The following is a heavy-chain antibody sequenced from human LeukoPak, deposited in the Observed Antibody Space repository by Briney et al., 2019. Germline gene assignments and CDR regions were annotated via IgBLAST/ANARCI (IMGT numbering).Heavy chain of an antibody. CDR2: IIPIFGTA. J-gene: IGHJ6*02. CDR3: ARPYCSGGSCYPRGYYYYGMDV. D-gene: IGHD2-15*01. Sequence: SVKVSCKASGGTFSSYAISWVRQAPGQGLEWMGGIIPIFGTANYAQKFQGRVTITADESTSTAYMELSSLRSEDTAVYYCARPYCSGGSCYPRGYYYYGMDVWGQGTTVTVSS. CDR1: GGTFSSYA. V-gene: IGHV1-69*13.